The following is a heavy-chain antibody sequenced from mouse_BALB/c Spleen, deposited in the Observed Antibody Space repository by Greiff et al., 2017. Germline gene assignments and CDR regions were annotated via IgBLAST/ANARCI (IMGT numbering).Heavy chain of an antibody. Sequence: QVQLQQSGAELVKPGASVKLSCKASGYTFTSYYMYWVKQRPGQGLEWIGEINPSNGGTNFNEKFKSKATLTVDKSSSTAYMQLSSLTSEDSAVYYCRGYYYGSSYYFDYWGQGTTLTVSS. D-gene: IGHD1-1*01. CDR1: GYTFTSYY. J-gene: IGHJ2*01. CDR3: RGYYYGSSYYFDY. V-gene: IGHV1S81*02. CDR2: INPSNGGT.